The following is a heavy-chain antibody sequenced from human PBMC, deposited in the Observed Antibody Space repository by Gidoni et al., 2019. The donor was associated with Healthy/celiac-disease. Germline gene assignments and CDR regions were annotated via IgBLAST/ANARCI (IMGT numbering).Heavy chain of an antibody. J-gene: IGHJ4*02. D-gene: IGHD2-15*01. Sequence: EVQLLESGGGLVQPGGSLRLSCAASGFTFSSYAMGWVRQAPGKGLEGVSAISGSGGSTYYADSVKGRFTISRDNSKNTLYLQMNSLRAEDTAVYYCAKDVGYCSGGSCYYFDYWGQGTLVTVSS. CDR3: AKDVGYCSGGSCYYFDY. CDR2: ISGSGGST. V-gene: IGHV3-23*01. CDR1: GFTFSSYA.